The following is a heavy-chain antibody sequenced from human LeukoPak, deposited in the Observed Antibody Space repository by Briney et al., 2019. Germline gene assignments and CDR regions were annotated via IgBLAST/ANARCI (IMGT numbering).Heavy chain of an antibody. CDR1: GFTFSSYS. D-gene: IGHD2-15*01. Sequence: PGGSLRLSCAASGFTFSSYSMNWVRQPPGKGLEWIGGINHSGSTNYNPSLKSRVTISVDTSKNQFSLKLSSVTAADTAVYYCARVGSRMKPFDYWGQGTLVTVSS. CDR2: INHSGST. J-gene: IGHJ4*02. CDR3: ARVGSRMKPFDY. V-gene: IGHV4-34*01.